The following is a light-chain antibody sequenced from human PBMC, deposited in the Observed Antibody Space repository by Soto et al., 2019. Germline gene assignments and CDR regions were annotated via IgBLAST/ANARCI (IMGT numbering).Light chain of an antibody. V-gene: IGLV1-51*01. J-gene: IGLJ2*01. CDR1: SSNIGNNY. CDR2: DNN. Sequence: QSVLMQPPSVSAAPGQKVTISCSGSSSNIGNNYVSWYQQLPGTAPKLLNYDNNKRPSGIPDRFSGSKSGTSATLGITGLQTGDEADYYCGTWDSSLSVVVFGGGTKVTVL. CDR3: GTWDSSLSVVV.